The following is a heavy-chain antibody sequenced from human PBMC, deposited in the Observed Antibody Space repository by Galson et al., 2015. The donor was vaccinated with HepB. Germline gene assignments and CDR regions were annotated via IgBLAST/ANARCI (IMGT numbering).Heavy chain of an antibody. J-gene: IGHJ4*02. Sequence: SLRLSCAASGFTFSSSGMHWVRQAPGKGLEWVAVISYDGSNKYYADSVKGRFTISRDNSKNTLYLQMNSLRAEDTAVYYCAKQLMRYCSGGSCYYFDYWGQGTLVTVSS. CDR1: GFTFSSSG. CDR3: AKQLMRYCSGGSCYYFDY. V-gene: IGHV3-30*18. D-gene: IGHD2-15*01. CDR2: ISYDGSNK.